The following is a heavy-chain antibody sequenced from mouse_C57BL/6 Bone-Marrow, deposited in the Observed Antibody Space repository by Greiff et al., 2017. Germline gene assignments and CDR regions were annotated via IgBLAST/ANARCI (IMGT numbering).Heavy chain of an antibody. CDR3: ARDPYSDYYFDY. CDR2: ISDGGSYT. CDR1: GFTFSSYA. D-gene: IGHD2-12*01. V-gene: IGHV5-4*01. Sequence: EVKVVDSGGGLVKPGGSLKLSCAASGFTFSSYAMSWVRQTPEKRLEWVATISDGGSYTYYPDNVKGRFTISRDNAKNNLYLQMSHLKSEDTAMYYCARDPYSDYYFDYWGQGTTLTVSS. J-gene: IGHJ2*01.